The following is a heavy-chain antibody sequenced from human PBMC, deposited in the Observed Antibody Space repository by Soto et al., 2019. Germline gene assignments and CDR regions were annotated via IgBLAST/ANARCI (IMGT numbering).Heavy chain of an antibody. CDR3: ARHPAYLVNNHRYYFAY. Sequence: GESLKISCKGSGYRFSSYWIGWVRQRPGKGLEWVGIIYPDDSDTRYSPSFQGQVTISVDDSLSTAYLQWSSLKASDTAMYYCARHPAYLVNNHRYYFAYLRQATLVTVSS. D-gene: IGHD3-16*01. V-gene: IGHV5-51*01. J-gene: IGHJ4*03. CDR1: GYRFSSYW. CDR2: IYPDDSDT.